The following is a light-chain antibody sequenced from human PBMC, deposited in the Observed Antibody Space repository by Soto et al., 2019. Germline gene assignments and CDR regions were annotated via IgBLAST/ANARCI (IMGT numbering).Light chain of an antibody. CDR3: RQYNIWPLVT. Sequence: EIVMTQSPATLSVSPGDRATLSCRASESVTSSLAWYQQKPGQPPRLLIYAASTRATDIPARFSGSGSETEFTLTIGYDVSEYFGVYDCRQYNIWPLVTFGQVT. J-gene: IGKJ1*01. CDR2: AAS. CDR1: ESVTSS. V-gene: IGKV3-15*01.